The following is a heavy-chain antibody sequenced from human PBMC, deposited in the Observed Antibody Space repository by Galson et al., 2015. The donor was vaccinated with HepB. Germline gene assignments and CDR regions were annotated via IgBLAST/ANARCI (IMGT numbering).Heavy chain of an antibody. V-gene: IGHV3-43*01. CDR3: AKDIAGGGEGHPNIAAAGMIHHYYYYGMDV. D-gene: IGHD6-13*01. J-gene: IGHJ6*02. Sequence: SLRLSCAASGFTFDDYTMHWVRQAPGKGLEWVSLISWDGGSTYYADSVKGRFTISRDNSKNSLYLQMNSLRTEDTALYYCAKDIAGGGEGHPNIAAAGMIHHYYYYGMDVWGQGTTVTVSS. CDR1: GFTFDDYT. CDR2: ISWDGGST.